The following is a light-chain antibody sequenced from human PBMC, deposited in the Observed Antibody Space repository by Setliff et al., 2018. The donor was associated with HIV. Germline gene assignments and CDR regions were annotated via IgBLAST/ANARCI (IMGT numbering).Light chain of an antibody. CDR2: QAT. V-gene: IGLV2-23*01. CDR3: CSNTGSNTYV. CDR1: SSDIGRYNL. J-gene: IGLJ1*01. Sequence: QSVLTQPASVSGSPGQSITISRTGTSSDIGRYNLVSWYQQYPGKAPKLMIYQATKRPSGVSNRFSGSKSGNTASLTISGLQAEDEADYYCCSNTGSNTYVFGSGTKVPS.